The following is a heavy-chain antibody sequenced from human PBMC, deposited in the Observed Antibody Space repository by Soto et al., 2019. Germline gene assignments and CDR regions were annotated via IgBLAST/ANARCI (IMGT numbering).Heavy chain of an antibody. CDR1: GFNFGAYA. CDR3: AKDRSENFWVYYYAMDV. CDR2: ISGSSSGT. Sequence: GESLKISCEASGFNFGAYAMSWVRQAPGKGLEWVSGISGSSSGTYYTDSVKGRFTISRDNSKNTVYLQMNSLRGEDTAVYYCAKDRSENFWVYYYAMDVWGQGTAVTVSS. V-gene: IGHV3-23*01. J-gene: IGHJ6*02. D-gene: IGHD6-19*01.